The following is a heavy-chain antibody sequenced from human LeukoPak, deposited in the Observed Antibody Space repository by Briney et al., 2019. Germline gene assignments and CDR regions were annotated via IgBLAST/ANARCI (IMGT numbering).Heavy chain of an antibody. CDR3: ARGRGDDCSSTSCYHLFDY. D-gene: IGHD2-2*01. V-gene: IGHV3-13*01. CDR1: GFTFSSCD. CDR2: IGTAGDT. Sequence: GGSLRLSCAASGFTFSSCDMHWVRQATGKGLEWVSAIGTAGDTYYPGSVKGRFTISRENAKNSLYLQMNSLRAGDTAVYYCARGRGDDCSSTSCYHLFDYWGQGTLVTVSS. J-gene: IGHJ4*02.